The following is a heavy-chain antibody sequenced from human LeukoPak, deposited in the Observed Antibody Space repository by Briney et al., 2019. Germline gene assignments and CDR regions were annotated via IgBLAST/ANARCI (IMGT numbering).Heavy chain of an antibody. V-gene: IGHV3-9*01. D-gene: IGHD5-24*01. J-gene: IGHJ2*01. CDR3: TRRAARWQFDL. CDR1: GFNFDDYA. CDR2: INWKTGNG. Sequence: GGSLRLSCAVSGFNFDDYAMHWVRQAPGRGLEWVSGINWKTGNGIYADSVKGRFTISRDNAKNSLYLQMSSLRAEDTALYYCTRRAARWQFDLWGRGTLLTVSS.